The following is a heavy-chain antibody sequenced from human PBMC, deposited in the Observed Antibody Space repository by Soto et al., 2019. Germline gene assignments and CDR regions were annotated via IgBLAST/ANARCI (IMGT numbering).Heavy chain of an antibody. CDR3: ARTTVAGIRGSFDF. V-gene: IGHV5-51*01. D-gene: IGHD6-19*01. Sequence: GESLKISCQGSGYDFTTVWIGWVRQMPGKGLECLGIVYPGDSDTRYSPSFQGQVTISADKSINTAYLHFSSLKASDTAIYYCARTTVAGIRGSFDFWGKGTLVTVSS. CDR2: VYPGDSDT. J-gene: IGHJ4*02. CDR1: GYDFTTVW.